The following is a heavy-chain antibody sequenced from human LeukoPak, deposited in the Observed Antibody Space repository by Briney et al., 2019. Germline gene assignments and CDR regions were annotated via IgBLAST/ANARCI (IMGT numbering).Heavy chain of an antibody. V-gene: IGHV1-69*13. Sequence: EASVKVSCTASGGTFSSYAISWVRQAPGQGLEWMGVIIPIFGTANYAQKFQGRVTITADESTSTAYMELSSLRSEDTAVYYCARDWQTMPTRVNWFDPWGQGTLVTVSS. CDR2: IIPIFGTA. D-gene: IGHD1/OR15-1a*01. J-gene: IGHJ5*02. CDR3: ARDWQTMPTRVNWFDP. CDR1: GGTFSSYA.